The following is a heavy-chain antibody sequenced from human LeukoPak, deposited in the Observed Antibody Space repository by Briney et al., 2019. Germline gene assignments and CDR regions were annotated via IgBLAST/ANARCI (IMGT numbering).Heavy chain of an antibody. CDR2: IYYSGST. Sequence: SETLSLTCTVSGASISSYYWSWIRQPPRKGLEWIGYIYYSGSTNYNPSLKSRVTISVDTSKNQFSLKRSSVTAADTAVYYCARVAVVVPAAPGAFDIWGQGTMATVSS. D-gene: IGHD2-2*01. J-gene: IGHJ3*02. CDR3: ARVAVVVPAAPGAFDI. CDR1: GASISSYY. V-gene: IGHV4-59*01.